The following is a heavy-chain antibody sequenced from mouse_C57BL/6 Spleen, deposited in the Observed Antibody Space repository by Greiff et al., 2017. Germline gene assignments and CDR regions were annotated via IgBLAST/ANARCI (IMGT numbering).Heavy chain of an antibody. CDR1: GFSLTSYG. CDR3: ARLGGNYPYFDV. CDR2: IWSAGST. V-gene: IGHV2-6*03. J-gene: IGHJ1*03. D-gene: IGHD2-1*01. Sequence: VMLVESGPGLVAPSQSLSITCTVSGFSLTSYGVHWVRQPPGKGLEWLVVIWSAGSTTYNSALKSRLSISKDNSKGQGFLKMNSLQTDDTATYYCARLGGNYPYFDVWGTGTTVTVSS.